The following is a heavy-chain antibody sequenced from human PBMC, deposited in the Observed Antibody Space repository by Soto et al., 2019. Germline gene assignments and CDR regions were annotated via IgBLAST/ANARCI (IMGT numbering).Heavy chain of an antibody. CDR2: IFGSGANT. Sequence: GGSLRLSCAASGFTFSTYPMGWVRQAPGQGLEWVSSIFGSGANTYYADSVKGRFTITRDNSKNTVYLQMNSLRGEDTALYYCTRDLNHDTGPWGQGTQVTVSS. D-gene: IGHD2-8*02. J-gene: IGHJ5*02. CDR1: GFTFSTYP. CDR3: TRDLNHDTGP. V-gene: IGHV3-23*01.